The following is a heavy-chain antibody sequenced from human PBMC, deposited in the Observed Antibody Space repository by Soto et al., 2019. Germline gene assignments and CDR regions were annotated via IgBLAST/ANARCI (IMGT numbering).Heavy chain of an antibody. V-gene: IGHV3-30-3*01. J-gene: IGHJ4*02. CDR3: ARDLSTNWNGDWVFDY. CDR1: GFTFSSYA. CDR2: ISYDGSNK. D-gene: IGHD1-1*01. Sequence: PGGSLRLSCASSGFTFSSYAMHWVRQAPGKGLEWVAVISYDGSNKYYADSVKGRFTISRDNSKNTLYLQMNSLRAEDTAVYYCARDLSTNWNGDWVFDYWGQGTLVTVSS.